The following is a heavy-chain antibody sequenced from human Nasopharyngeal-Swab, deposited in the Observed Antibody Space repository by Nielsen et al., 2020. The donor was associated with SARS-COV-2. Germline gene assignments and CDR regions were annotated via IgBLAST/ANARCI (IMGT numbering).Heavy chain of an antibody. Sequence: GGSLRLSCAASGFTFGNFWMLWVRQAPGKGLVSVSRITSDGSDRAYADSVKGRFTISRDNAKNTLYLQMNSLRAEDTAVYYCARDYYGSIDYWGQGTLVTVSS. CDR2: ITSDGSDR. CDR3: ARDYYGSIDY. V-gene: IGHV3-74*01. D-gene: IGHD3-10*01. CDR1: GFTFGNFW. J-gene: IGHJ4*02.